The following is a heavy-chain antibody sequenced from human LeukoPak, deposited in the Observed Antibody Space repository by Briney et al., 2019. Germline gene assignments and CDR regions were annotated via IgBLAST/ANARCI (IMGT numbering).Heavy chain of an antibody. D-gene: IGHD3-10*01. CDR1: GGTFSSYA. J-gene: IGHJ5*02. CDR3: ARDRYMVRGVIRWFDP. Sequence: SVKVSCKASGGTFSSYAISWVRQAPGQGLEWMGGIIPIFGTANYAQKFQGRVTITADKSTSTAYMELSSLRSDDTAVYYCARDRYMVRGVIRWFDPWGQGTLVTVSS. V-gene: IGHV1-69*06. CDR2: IIPIFGTA.